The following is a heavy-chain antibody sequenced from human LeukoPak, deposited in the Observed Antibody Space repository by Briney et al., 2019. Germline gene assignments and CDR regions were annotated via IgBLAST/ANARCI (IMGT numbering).Heavy chain of an antibody. V-gene: IGHV3-23*01. CDR2: ISNNGGYT. CDR3: AKQLGYCSDGSCYFPY. J-gene: IGHJ4*02. CDR1: GFTFSSSA. D-gene: IGHD2-15*01. Sequence: GGSLRLSCAASGFTFSSSAMSWVRQAPGKGLEWVSAISNNGGYTYCADSVQGRFTISRDNSKSTLCLQMNSLRAEDTAVYYCAKQLGYCSDGSCYFPYWGQGTLVTVSS.